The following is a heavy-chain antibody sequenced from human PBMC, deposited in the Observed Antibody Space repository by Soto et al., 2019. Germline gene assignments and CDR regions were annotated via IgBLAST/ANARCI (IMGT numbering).Heavy chain of an antibody. J-gene: IGHJ6*02. Sequence: SETLSLTCAVYGGSFSDYNWSWIRQPPGKGLEWIGEINHSGSTNCNPSLKSRVTISVDTSKNQISLKLNSVTAADTAVYYCARCGSYGMDVRGQGSTVTVSS. CDR3: ARCGSYGMDV. CDR1: GGSFSDYN. V-gene: IGHV4-34*01. CDR2: INHSGST. D-gene: IGHD2-21*01.